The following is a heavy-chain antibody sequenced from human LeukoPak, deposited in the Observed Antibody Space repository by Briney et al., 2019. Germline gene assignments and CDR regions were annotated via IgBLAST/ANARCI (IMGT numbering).Heavy chain of an antibody. V-gene: IGHV4-39*07. CDR2: IYYNGNT. D-gene: IGHD6-19*01. J-gene: IGHJ5*02. CDR1: GGSISSSNYY. CDR3: ARDPQWWDRSGWTPSWFDP. Sequence: PSETLSLTCTVSGGSISSSNYYWGWIRQPPGKGLEWIGSIYYNGNTYYNPSLKSRVTISLDTSKNQFFLKLSSVTAADTAVYYCARDPQWWDRSGWTPSWFDPWGQGILVTVSS.